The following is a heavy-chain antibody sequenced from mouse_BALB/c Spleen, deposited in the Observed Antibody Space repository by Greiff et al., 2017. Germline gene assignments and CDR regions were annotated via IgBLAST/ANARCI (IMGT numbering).Heavy chain of an antibody. J-gene: IGHJ1*01. CDR2: IDPANGNT. CDR3: ARLITTNYWYFDV. V-gene: IGHV14-3*02. D-gene: IGHD2-4*01. CDR1: GFNIKDTY. Sequence: EVKLQESGAELVKPGASVKLSCTASGFNIKDTYMHWVKQRPEQGLEWIGRIDPANGNTKYDPKFQGKATITADTSSNTAYLQLSSLTSEDTAVYYCARLITTNYWYFDVWGAGTTVTVSS.